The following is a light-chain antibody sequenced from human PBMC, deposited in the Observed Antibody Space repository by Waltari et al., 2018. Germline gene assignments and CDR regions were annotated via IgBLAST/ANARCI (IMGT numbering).Light chain of an antibody. V-gene: IGLV3-21*02. CDR1: DLATKR. J-gene: IGLJ2*01. Sequence: SYVLTQPPSVSVAPGQTAKIPCGGPDLATKRVHWYQQRPGQAPVLVMYDDTYRPSGIPARFSGSNSGNTATLTISRVEAGDEGDYYCQVWDSGADRVVFGGGTDLTVL. CDR2: DDT. CDR3: QVWDSGADRVV.